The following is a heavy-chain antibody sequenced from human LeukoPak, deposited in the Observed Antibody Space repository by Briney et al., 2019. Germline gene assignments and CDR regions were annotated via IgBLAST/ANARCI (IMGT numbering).Heavy chain of an antibody. J-gene: IGHJ4*02. CDR3: AREGGLGLLGCSTSCYYDY. V-gene: IGHV1-2*02. D-gene: IGHD2-2*01. CDR1: GGTFSSYA. CDR2: INPSSGGT. Sequence: ASVKVSCKASGGTFSSYAISWVRQAPGQGLEWMGWINPSSGGTNYAQKFQGRVTMTRDTSISTAYMELSRLRSDDTAVYYCAREGGLGLLGCSTSCYYDYWGQGTLVTVSS.